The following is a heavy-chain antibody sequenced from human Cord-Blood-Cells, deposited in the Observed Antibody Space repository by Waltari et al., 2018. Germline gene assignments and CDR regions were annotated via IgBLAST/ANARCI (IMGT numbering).Heavy chain of an antibody. CDR2: ISSSSYI. V-gene: IGHV3-21*01. CDR1: SSYS. D-gene: IGHD3-3*01. Sequence: SSYSMNWVRQAPGKGLEWVSSISSSSYIYYADSVKGRFTISRDNAKNSLYLQMNSLRAEDTAVYYCARGDYEKYYDFWSGYYTYDAFDIWGQGTMVTVSS. J-gene: IGHJ3*02. CDR3: ARGDYEKYYDFWSGYYTYDAFDI.